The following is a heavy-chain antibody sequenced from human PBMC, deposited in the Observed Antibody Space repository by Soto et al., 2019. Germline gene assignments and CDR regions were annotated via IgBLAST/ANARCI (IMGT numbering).Heavy chain of an antibody. Sequence: QVQLQESGPGLVEPSQTLSPTCTVSGASISRRGRNRRWLGQYPGRGLQWIGFIHYSGTSDYNPSVKSLFAMSVDTSKSQLCLGLSSVTAADRAGEYCATGGDGSKAGCWGQRALLTVSS. CDR3: ATGGDGSKAGC. V-gene: IGHV4-31*01. CDR1: GASISRRGRN. D-gene: IGHD6-19*01. J-gene: IGHJ4*02. CDR2: IHYSGTS.